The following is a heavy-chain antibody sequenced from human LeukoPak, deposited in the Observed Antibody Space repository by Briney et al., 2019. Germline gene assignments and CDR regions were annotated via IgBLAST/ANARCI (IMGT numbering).Heavy chain of an antibody. V-gene: IGHV3-15*01. Sequence: GGSLRPSCAASRFTFSNAWMSWVRQAPGKGLEWVGRIKSKTDGGTTDYAAPVKGRFTISRDDSKNTLYLQMNSLKTEDTAVYYCTTEEDIVVVPAAMLYWGQGTLVTVSS. J-gene: IGHJ4*02. CDR1: RFTFSNAW. CDR3: TTEEDIVVVPAAMLY. D-gene: IGHD2-2*01. CDR2: IKSKTDGGTT.